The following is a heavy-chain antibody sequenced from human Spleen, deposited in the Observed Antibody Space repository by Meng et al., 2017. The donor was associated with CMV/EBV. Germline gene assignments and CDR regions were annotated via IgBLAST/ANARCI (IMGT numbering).Heavy chain of an antibody. V-gene: IGHV4-34*01. CDR2: INHVGTT. CDR3: AREGKAWIPDY. Sequence: SETMSLTCAVSGTSFTDYFWSWIRQSPGKGLEWIGQINHVGTTNYNPSLKSRVTISVDPSKHQFSLKLDSLTAADTAVYYCAREGKAWIPDYWGQGTLVTVSS. J-gene: IGHJ4*02. CDR1: GTSFTDYF. D-gene: IGHD5-12*01.